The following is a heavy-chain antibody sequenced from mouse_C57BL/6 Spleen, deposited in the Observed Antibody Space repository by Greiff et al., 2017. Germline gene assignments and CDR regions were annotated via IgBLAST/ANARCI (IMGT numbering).Heavy chain of an antibody. D-gene: IGHD1-3*01. CDR3: TRRGSGSFDC. J-gene: IGHJ2*01. V-gene: IGHV5-9-1*02. CDR1: GFTFSSYA. CDR2: ISSGGDYI. Sequence: DVQLVESGEGLVKPGGSLKLSCAASGFTFSSYAMSWVRQTPEKRLEWVAYISSGGDYIYYADTVKGRFTISRDNARNTLYLQKSSLKSEDTAMYYCTRRGSGSFDCWGQGTTLTVSS.